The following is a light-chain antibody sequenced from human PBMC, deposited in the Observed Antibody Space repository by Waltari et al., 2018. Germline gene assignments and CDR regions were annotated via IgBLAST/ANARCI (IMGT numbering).Light chain of an antibody. CDR2: KDT. Sequence: SYELTQPSSVSVSPGQTARITCSGDVLATKYARWFQQKPGQAPVLLIYKDTERPSGIPERFSGSSSGATVTLTISGAQVEDEADYYCYSAADSNLRVFGGGTKLTVL. CDR1: VLATKY. CDR3: YSAADSNLRV. J-gene: IGLJ3*02. V-gene: IGLV3-27*01.